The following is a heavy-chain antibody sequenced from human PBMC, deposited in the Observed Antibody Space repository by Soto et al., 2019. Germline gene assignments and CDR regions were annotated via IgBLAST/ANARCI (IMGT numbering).Heavy chain of an antibody. CDR3: ARLEGLATISYYFDF. Sequence: QLQLQESGPGLVKPSETLSLTCSVSGDSINSDKYYWRWIRQPPGKGLEWIGSIYFRGNTYYNPSPQTRATISLDKSKSQFSLKLNSVTAADSAVYFCARLEGLATISYYFDFWGQGALVTVSS. CDR2: IYFRGNT. D-gene: IGHD3-9*01. V-gene: IGHV4-39*01. CDR1: GDSINSDKYY. J-gene: IGHJ4*02.